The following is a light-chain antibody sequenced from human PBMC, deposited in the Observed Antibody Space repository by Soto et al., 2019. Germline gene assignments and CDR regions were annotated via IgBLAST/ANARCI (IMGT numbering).Light chain of an antibody. Sequence: QPVLTQSPSASASPGASVKLTCTLSSGHSDYAIAWPQQQPEKGPRYLMKVTSDGSHTKGDGIPDRFSGSSSGADRYLTNSSLRSDDEADYYCQAGGPGGVFGGGTKLTVL. J-gene: IGLJ3*02. CDR2: VTSDGSH. CDR3: QAGGPGGV. V-gene: IGLV4-69*01. CDR1: SGHSDYA.